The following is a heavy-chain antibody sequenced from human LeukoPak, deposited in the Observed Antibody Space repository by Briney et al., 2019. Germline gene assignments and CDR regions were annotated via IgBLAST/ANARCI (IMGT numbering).Heavy chain of an antibody. J-gene: IGHJ4*02. CDR2: IGTAGDT. CDR3: ARGSIAAAGTFDY. Sequence: GGSLRLSCAASGFTFSSYDMHWVRQATGKGLEWASAIGTAGDTYYPGSVKGRFTISRENAKNSLYLQMNSLRAGDTAVYYCARGSIAAAGTFDYWGQGTLVTVSS. D-gene: IGHD6-13*01. V-gene: IGHV3-13*01. CDR1: GFTFSSYD.